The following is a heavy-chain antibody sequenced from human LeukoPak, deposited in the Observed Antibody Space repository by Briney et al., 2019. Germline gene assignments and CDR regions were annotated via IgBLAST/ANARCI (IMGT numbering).Heavy chain of an antibody. V-gene: IGHV1-2*02. CDR1: GYAFTGYY. Sequence: ASVKVSCKASGYAFTGYYMHWVRQAPGQGLEWMGWINPNSGGTNYAQKFQGRVTMTRDTSISTAYMELSRLRSDDTAVYYCARDPSWGIAVANYYFDYWGQGTLVTVSS. J-gene: IGHJ4*02. D-gene: IGHD6-19*01. CDR2: INPNSGGT. CDR3: ARDPSWGIAVANYYFDY.